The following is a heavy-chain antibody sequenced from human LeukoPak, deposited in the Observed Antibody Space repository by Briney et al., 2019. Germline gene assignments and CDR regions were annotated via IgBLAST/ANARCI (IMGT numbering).Heavy chain of an antibody. J-gene: IGHJ4*02. CDR3: ARDLVGSRDK. D-gene: IGHD2-15*01. CDR2: INTDGSTT. V-gene: IGHV3-74*01. CDR1: RLTFSTYW. Sequence: GGSLRLSCADSRLTFSTYWMHWVRQAPGEGLMWVSRINTDGSTTDYADSVKGRFTISRDNAKNTLYLQMNSLRAEDTAIYYCARDLVGSRDKWGQGTLVTVSS.